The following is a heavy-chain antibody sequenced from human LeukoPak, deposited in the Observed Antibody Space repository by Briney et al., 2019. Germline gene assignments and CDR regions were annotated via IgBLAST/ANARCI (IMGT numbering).Heavy chain of an antibody. J-gene: IGHJ4*02. CDR3: ARTYDSGTYYPYYFDY. D-gene: IGHD3-22*01. V-gene: IGHV4-31*03. CDR1: GGSISSGGYY. Sequence: SETLSLTCTVSGGSISSGGYYWSWIRQHPGKGLEWIGYISYTGSTYNNPSLKSRMSMSLDASKNQFSLRLSSVTAADTAVCYCARTYDSGTYYPYYFDYWGQGILVTVSS. CDR2: ISYTGST.